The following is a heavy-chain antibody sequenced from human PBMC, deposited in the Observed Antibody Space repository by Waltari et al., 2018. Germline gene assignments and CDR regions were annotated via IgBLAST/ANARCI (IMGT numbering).Heavy chain of an antibody. J-gene: IGHJ6*02. V-gene: IGHV1-2*02. CDR3: SRHIPSVCGGDCYHSFYYGLDV. CDR1: GYHFTGYY. D-gene: IGHD2-21*02. Sequence: QVQLVQSGAEVKKPGASVKVSCKASGYHFTGYYMHWVRPAPGQGLEWMGWINPNSGGTNYAQKFQGRVTMTRDTSISTAYMELSRLRSDDTAVYYCSRHIPSVCGGDCYHSFYYGLDVWGQGTTVIVSS. CDR2: INPNSGGT.